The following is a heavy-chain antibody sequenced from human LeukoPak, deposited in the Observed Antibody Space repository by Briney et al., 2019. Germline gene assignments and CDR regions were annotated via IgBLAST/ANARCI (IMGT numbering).Heavy chain of an antibody. CDR2: INPNSGGT. J-gene: IGHJ4*02. CDR1: GYTFTGYY. Sequence: ASVKVSCKASGYTFTGYYMHWVRQAPGQGLEWMGWINPNSGGTNYAQKFQGRVTMTRDTSISTAYMELSRLRSDDTAVYYCARAGVSPDMYSYGLGYWGQGTLVTVSS. D-gene: IGHD5-18*01. V-gene: IGHV1-2*02. CDR3: ARAGVSPDMYSYGLGY.